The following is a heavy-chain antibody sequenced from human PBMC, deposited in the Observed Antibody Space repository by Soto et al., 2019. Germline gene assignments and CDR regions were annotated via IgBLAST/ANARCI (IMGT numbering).Heavy chain of an antibody. CDR3: ARKMMGSFDS. D-gene: IGHD3-16*01. J-gene: IGHJ4*02. CDR1: TSSGFW. CDR2: INQDGSEK. Sequence: TSSGFWMNWIRQIPGKGLEWVAIINQDGSEKFYVDSVKGRFTISRDTAKNSLFLQMNSLRAEDTAVYYCARKMMGSFDSWGQGALVTVSS. V-gene: IGHV3-7*03.